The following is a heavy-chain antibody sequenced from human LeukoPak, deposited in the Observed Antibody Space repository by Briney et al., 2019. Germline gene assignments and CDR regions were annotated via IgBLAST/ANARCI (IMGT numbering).Heavy chain of an antibody. CDR3: TTDLRGRLITMIVVSPDDY. CDR2: IKSKTDGGTT. J-gene: IGHJ4*02. D-gene: IGHD3-22*01. V-gene: IGHV3-15*01. Sequence: GGSLRLSCAASGFTFSNAWMSWVRQAPRKGLEWVGRIKSKTDGGTTDYAAPVKGRFTISRDDSKNTLYLQMNSLKTEDTAVYYCTTDLRGRLITMIVVSPDDYWGQGTLVTVSS. CDR1: GFTFSNAW.